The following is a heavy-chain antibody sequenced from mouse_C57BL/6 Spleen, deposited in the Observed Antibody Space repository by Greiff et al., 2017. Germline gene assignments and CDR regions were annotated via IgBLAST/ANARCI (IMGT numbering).Heavy chain of an antibody. J-gene: IGHJ1*03. CDR2: IYPSDSET. CDR3: ARDYYGSSYEKYFDV. Sequence: VQLQQSGAELVRPGSSVKLSCKASGYTFTSYWMDWVKQRPGQGLEWIGNIYPSDSETHYNQKFKDKATLTVEKYSSTAYMQLSSLTSEDSAVYYCARDYYGSSYEKYFDVWGTGTTVTVSS. CDR1: GYTFTSYW. D-gene: IGHD1-1*01. V-gene: IGHV1-61*01.